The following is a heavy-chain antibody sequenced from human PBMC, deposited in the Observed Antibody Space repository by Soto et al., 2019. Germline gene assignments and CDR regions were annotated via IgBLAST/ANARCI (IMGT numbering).Heavy chain of an antibody. Sequence: EVQLVESGGGLVNPGGSLRLSCAASGFTLGNTYMSWVRQAPGKGLEWVGRIKSNADGGTADHAAPVKGRFSISRDYSKDTLFLQMNSLKSEDTAVYYCVTAPWSGGHWGPGTLVTVSS. V-gene: IGHV3-15*01. CDR2: IKSNADGGTA. D-gene: IGHD3-3*01. J-gene: IGHJ4*02. CDR1: GFTLGNTY. CDR3: VTAPWSGGH.